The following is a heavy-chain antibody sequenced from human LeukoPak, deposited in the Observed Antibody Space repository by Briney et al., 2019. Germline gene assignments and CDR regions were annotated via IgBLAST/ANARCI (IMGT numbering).Heavy chain of an antibody. V-gene: IGHV3-23*01. CDR1: GFTFSTYA. J-gene: IGHJ4*02. Sequence: PGGSLRLSCAASGFTFSTYAMSWARQAPGKGLEWVSGISSSGSGGNTYYADSVKGRFTISRDNSKNTLYLQMNSLRAEDTAVYYCARAQSWYGSFDSWGQGTLVTVSS. D-gene: IGHD1-14*01. CDR3: ARAQSWYGSFDS. CDR2: ISSSGSGGNT.